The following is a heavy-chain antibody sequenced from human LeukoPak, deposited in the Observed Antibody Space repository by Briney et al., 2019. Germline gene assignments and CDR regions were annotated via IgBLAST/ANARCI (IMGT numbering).Heavy chain of an antibody. CDR1: GGSFSGYY. V-gene: IGHV4-34*01. Sequence: SETLSLTCAVYGGSFSGYYWSWIRQPPGKGLEWIGEINHSGSTNYNPPLKSRVTISVDTSKNQFSLKLSSVTAADTAVYYCARSRGSYRKDFDYWGQGTLVTVSS. D-gene: IGHD1-26*01. CDR2: INHSGST. J-gene: IGHJ4*02. CDR3: ARSRGSYRKDFDY.